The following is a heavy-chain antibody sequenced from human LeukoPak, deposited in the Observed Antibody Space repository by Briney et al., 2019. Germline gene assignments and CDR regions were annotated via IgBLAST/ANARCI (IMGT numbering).Heavy chain of an antibody. D-gene: IGHD3-22*01. CDR1: GYTFTGYW. CDR2: IYPGDSDT. CDR3: AISMSATYYYDSSGYFNDAFDI. Sequence: GESLKISCKGSGYTFTGYWIGWVRQMPGKGLEWMGIIYPGDSDTRYSPSFQGQVTISADKSISTAYLQWSSLKASDTAMYYCAISMSATYYYDSSGYFNDAFDIWGQGTMVTVSS. V-gene: IGHV5-51*01. J-gene: IGHJ3*02.